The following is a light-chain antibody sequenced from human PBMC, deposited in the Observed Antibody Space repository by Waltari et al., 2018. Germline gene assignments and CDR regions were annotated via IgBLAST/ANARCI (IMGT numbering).Light chain of an antibody. V-gene: IGLV3-9*01. Sequence: SYELTQPLSVSVALGQTATLTPWGANIGRKSVHWYQQKPGQAPVLVIYRDDNRPSGIPERFSGSNSGDTATLTISSAQAGDEADYYCQVWDSGSVVFGGGTKLTVL. CDR1: NIGRKS. CDR2: RDD. CDR3: QVWDSGSVV. J-gene: IGLJ2*01.